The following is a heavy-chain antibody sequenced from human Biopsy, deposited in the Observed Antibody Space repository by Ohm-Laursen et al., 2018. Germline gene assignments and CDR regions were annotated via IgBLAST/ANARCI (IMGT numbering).Heavy chain of an antibody. Sequence: SDTLSLTYTVSGGSISSYYWNWIRQPAGGGLEYIGRLYTTGSTNYNPTLRSRVTMSADTSKNQFSLNLRSVTAADTAVYFCARSIDYGNSYFQYWGQGILVTVSS. CDR2: LYTTGST. J-gene: IGHJ1*01. V-gene: IGHV4-4*07. CDR3: ARSIDYGNSYFQY. D-gene: IGHD4/OR15-4a*01. CDR1: GGSISSYY.